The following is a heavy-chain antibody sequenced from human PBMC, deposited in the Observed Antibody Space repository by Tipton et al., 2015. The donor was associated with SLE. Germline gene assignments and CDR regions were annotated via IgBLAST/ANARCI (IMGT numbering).Heavy chain of an antibody. CDR1: GFTFSSYG. J-gene: IGHJ6*02. CDR2: IRYDGSNK. Sequence: SLRLSCAASGFTFSSYGMHWVRQAPGKGLEWVAFIRYDGSNKYYADSVKGRFTISRDNSKNTLYLQMNSLRAEDTAVYYCAKRRSIAARRDYYYFGMDVWGQGTTVTVSS. CDR3: AKRRSIAARRDYYYFGMDV. V-gene: IGHV3-30*02. D-gene: IGHD6-6*01.